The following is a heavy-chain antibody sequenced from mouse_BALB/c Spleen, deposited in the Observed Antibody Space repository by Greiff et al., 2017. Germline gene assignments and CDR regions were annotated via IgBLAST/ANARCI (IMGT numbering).Heavy chain of an antibody. CDR2: INPSSGYT. J-gene: IGHJ2*01. CDR3: AREGYGYEDY. Sequence: VKLQESGAELARPGASVKMSCKASGYTFTSYTMHWVKQRPGQGLEWIGYINPSSGYTNYNQKFKDKATLTADKSSSTAYMQLSSLTSEDSAVYYCAREGYGYEDYWGQGTTLTVSS. V-gene: IGHV1-4*01. D-gene: IGHD2-2*01. CDR1: GYTFTSYT.